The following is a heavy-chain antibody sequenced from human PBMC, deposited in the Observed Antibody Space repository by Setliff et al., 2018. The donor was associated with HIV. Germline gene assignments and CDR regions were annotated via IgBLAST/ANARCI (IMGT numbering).Heavy chain of an antibody. CDR1: GGSISSDDHY. J-gene: IGHJ4*02. V-gene: IGHV4-30-4*01. Sequence: SETLSLTCTVSGGSISSDDHYWSWIRQPPGKGLEWIGYIYHTEATYYKSSLESRLTISVDTSKNQFSLRLSSVTAADRAVYYCARGGGPDTNFDLWGQGTLVTVSS. CDR2: IYHTEAT. D-gene: IGHD5-18*01. CDR3: ARGGGPDTNFDL.